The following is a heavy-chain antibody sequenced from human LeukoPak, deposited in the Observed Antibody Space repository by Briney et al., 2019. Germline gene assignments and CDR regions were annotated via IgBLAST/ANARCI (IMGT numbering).Heavy chain of an antibody. CDR2: INPNSGGT. CDR3: ARVHYYGSGSYYKILGYYYYYMDV. J-gene: IGHJ6*03. Sequence: ASVKVSCKASGYTFTGYYMHWVRQAPGQGLEWMGWINPNSGGTNYAQKFQGRVTMTRDTSISTAYMELSRLRSDDTAVYYCARVHYYGSGSYYKILGYYYYYMDVWGKGTTVTISS. V-gene: IGHV1-2*02. D-gene: IGHD3-10*01. CDR1: GYTFTGYY.